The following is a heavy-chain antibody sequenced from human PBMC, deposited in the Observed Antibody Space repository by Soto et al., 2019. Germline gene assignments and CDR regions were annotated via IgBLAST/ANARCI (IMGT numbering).Heavy chain of an antibody. CDR1: GGTFSRHA. CDR2: IIPIFGTA. D-gene: IGHD1-26*01. V-gene: IGHV1-69*01. J-gene: IGHJ4*02. Sequence: QVQLVQSGAEVRNPGSSVKVSCKASGGTFSRHAISWVRQAPGQGLEWMGGIIPIFGTANHAQKFQGRVTIIPDESTSTVYMELRSLMSEDTAMYYCARGWGYESTEYYYAYWGQGTLVSVPS. CDR3: ARGWGYESTEYYYAY.